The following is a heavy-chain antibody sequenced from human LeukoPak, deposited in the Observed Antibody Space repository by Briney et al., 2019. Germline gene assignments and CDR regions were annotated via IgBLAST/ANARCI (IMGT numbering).Heavy chain of an antibody. V-gene: IGHV1-69*04. CDR1: GGTFSSYA. D-gene: IGHD3-10*01. J-gene: IGHJ6*02. CDR3: ASLSITMVRGVIETYGMDV. Sequence: ASVKVSCKASGGTFSSYAISWVRQAPGQGLEWMGRIIPILGIANYAQKFQGRVTITADKSTSTAYMELSSLRSEDTAVYYCASLSITMVRGVIETYGMDVWGQGTTVTVSS. CDR2: IIPILGIA.